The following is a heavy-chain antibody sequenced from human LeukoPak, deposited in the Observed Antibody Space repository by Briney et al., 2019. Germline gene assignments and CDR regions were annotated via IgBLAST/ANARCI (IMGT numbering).Heavy chain of an antibody. D-gene: IGHD2-8*01. CDR3: ARILYAVY. CDR2: IYYSGST. CDR1: GGSFSGYY. Sequence: AETLSLTCAVYGGSFSGYYWSWIRQPPGKGLEWIGSIYYSGSTYYNPSLKSRVTISVDTSKNQFSLKLSSVTAADTAVYYCARILYAVYWGQGTLVTVSS. V-gene: IGHV4-34*01. J-gene: IGHJ4*02.